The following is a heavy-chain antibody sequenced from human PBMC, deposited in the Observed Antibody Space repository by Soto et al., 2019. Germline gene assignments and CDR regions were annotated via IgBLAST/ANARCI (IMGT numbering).Heavy chain of an antibody. V-gene: IGHV4-30-4*01. CDR2: ISYTGST. CDR3: ARADYDSSGHLIDY. CDR1: GCAISSGDYY. J-gene: IGHJ4*02. Sequence: QVQLQESGPGLVKTSHTLALPCTVSGCAISSGDYYWSSIRQPPGKGMEWIGYISYTGSTYYNPSLTSRVSIAVETSKNQCSLKLSSVTAADTAVYYCARADYDSSGHLIDYWGQGTLVTVSS. D-gene: IGHD3-22*01.